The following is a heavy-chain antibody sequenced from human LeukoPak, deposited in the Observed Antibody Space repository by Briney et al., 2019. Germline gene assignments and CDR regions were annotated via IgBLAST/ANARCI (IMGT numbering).Heavy chain of an antibody. CDR2: INWNGGSR. V-gene: IGHV3-20*04. Sequence: GGSLRLSCAASGFTFSLYAMNWVRQAPGKGLEWISGINWNGGSRGYADSVKGRFTISRDNAKNSLYLQMNSLRAEDTALYYCAREDYYYGSGSPLGAFDIWGQGTMVTVSS. D-gene: IGHD3-10*01. CDR3: AREDYYYGSGSPLGAFDI. J-gene: IGHJ3*02. CDR1: GFTFSLYA.